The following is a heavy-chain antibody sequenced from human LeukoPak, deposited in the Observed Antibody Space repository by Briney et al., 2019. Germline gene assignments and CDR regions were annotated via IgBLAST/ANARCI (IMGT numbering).Heavy chain of an antibody. J-gene: IGHJ4*02. CDR3: ASSFIGSGYEIFDY. Sequence: GGSLRLSCAASGFTFSSYAMSWVRQAPGKGLEWVSYISSSGSTIYYADSVKGRFTISRDNAKNSLYLQMNSLRAEDTAVYYCASSFIGSGYEIFDYWGQGTLVTVSS. CDR1: GFTFSSYA. V-gene: IGHV3-48*03. CDR2: ISSSGSTI. D-gene: IGHD5-12*01.